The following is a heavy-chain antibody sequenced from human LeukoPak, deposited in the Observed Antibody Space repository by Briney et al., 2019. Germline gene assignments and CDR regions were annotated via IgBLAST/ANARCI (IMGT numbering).Heavy chain of an antibody. CDR3: ARDRRLYSGSYYAWFDY. V-gene: IGHV3-66*01. D-gene: IGHD1-26*01. J-gene: IGHJ4*02. Sequence: GGSLRLSCAASGFTVSSNYMSWVRQAPGKGLEWGSVIYSGGSTYYADSVKGRFTISRDNSKNTLYLQMNSLRAEDTAVYYCARDRRLYSGSYYAWFDYRGQGTLVTVSS. CDR1: GFTVSSNY. CDR2: IYSGGST.